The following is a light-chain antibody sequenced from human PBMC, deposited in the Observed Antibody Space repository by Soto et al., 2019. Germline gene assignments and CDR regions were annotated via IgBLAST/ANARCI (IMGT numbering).Light chain of an antibody. CDR1: QSVNNH. Sequence: EIVLTQSPATVSLSPGERATLSCRASQSVNNHLAWYQQKPGQAPRLLIYEATNRATGIPARFSGSRYETDFTLTISNLEPEDFAVYYLQQYNNGPVLLTFVGGTKVEI. CDR2: EAT. J-gene: IGKJ4*02. V-gene: IGKV3-11*01. CDR3: QQYNNGPVLLT.